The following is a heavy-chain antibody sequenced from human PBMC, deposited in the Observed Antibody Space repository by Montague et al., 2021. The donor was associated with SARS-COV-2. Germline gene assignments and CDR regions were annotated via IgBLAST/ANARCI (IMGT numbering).Heavy chain of an antibody. V-gene: IGHV2-5*01. CDR2: IYSNDEK. CDR1: GFSLSTPNVG. CDR3: AHLIRYYDIFTGIPFDY. D-gene: IGHD3-9*01. Sequence: PALVKPTQTLTLTCTFSGFSLSTPNVGVGRIRQPPGKALEWVAVIYSNDEKRYSPSLRNRLTITKDTAKNQVVLSLTYVDPVDTATYYCAHLIRYYDIFTGIPFDYWGQGSRVTVSS. J-gene: IGHJ4*02.